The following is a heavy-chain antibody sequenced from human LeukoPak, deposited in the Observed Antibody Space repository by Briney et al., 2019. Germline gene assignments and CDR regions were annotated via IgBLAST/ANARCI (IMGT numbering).Heavy chain of an antibody. V-gene: IGHV3-64*01. CDR1: GFPFRNYA. D-gene: IGHD2/OR15-2a*01. J-gene: IGHJ4*02. Sequence: GGSLRLSCAASGFPFRNYAMHWVRQAPGKGLEYVSAISSNGDSTYYANSVKGRFTVSRDNSKNTVYLQMGSLRAEDMAVYYCARATSGYDYWGQGTLVTVSS. CDR2: ISSNGDST. CDR3: ARATSGYDY.